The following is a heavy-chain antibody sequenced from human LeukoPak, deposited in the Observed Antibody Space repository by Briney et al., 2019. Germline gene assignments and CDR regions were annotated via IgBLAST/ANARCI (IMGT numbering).Heavy chain of an antibody. CDR2: IYSGGST. V-gene: IGHV3-66*01. D-gene: IGHD3-10*01. J-gene: IGHJ4*02. CDR1: GFTVSSNY. CDR3: ASMVRGVITRDY. Sequence: GGSLRLSCAASGFTVSSNYMSWVRQAPGKGLEWVSVIYSGGSTYYADSVKGRFTISRDNSKNTLYLRMNSLRAEDTAVYYCASMVRGVITRDYWGQGTLVTVSS.